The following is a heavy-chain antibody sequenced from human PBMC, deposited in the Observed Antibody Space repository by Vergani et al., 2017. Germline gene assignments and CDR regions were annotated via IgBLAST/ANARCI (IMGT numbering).Heavy chain of an antibody. CDR3: AGVRAGYGMDV. V-gene: IGHV3-21*01. J-gene: IGHJ6*02. Sequence: EVQLVESGGGLVKPGGSLRLSCAASGFTFSSYSMNWVRQAPGKGLEWVSSISSSSSYIYYADSVKGRFTISRDNAKNSLYLQMNSLRAEDTAVYYCAGVRAGYGMDVWGQGTTVTVSS. CDR1: GFTFSSYS. CDR2: ISSSSSYI.